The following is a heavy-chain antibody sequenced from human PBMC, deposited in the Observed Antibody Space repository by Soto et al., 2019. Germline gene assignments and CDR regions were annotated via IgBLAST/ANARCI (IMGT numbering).Heavy chain of an antibody. V-gene: IGHV1-18*01. CDR2: ISAYNGNT. Sequence: GASVKVSCKASGYTFTSYGISWVRQAPGQGLEWMGWISAYNGNTNYAQKLQGRVTMTTDTSTSTAYMELRSLRSDDTAVYYCARDAVVVPAAIWEYYYYGMDVSGQGTTVTVYS. D-gene: IGHD2-2*01. J-gene: IGHJ6*02. CDR1: GYTFTSYG. CDR3: ARDAVVVPAAIWEYYYYGMDV.